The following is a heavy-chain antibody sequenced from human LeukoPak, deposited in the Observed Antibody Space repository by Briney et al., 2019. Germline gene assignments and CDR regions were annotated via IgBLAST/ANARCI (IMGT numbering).Heavy chain of an antibody. CDR2: INHSGST. Sequence: PSETLSLTCAVYGGSFSGYYWSWIRPPPGKGLEWIGEINHSGSTNYNPSLKSRVTISVDTSKNQFSLKLSSVTAADTAVYYCASLYSSSHDYWGQGTLVTVSS. J-gene: IGHJ4*02. D-gene: IGHD6-13*01. CDR1: GGSFSGYY. V-gene: IGHV4-34*01. CDR3: ASLYSSSHDY.